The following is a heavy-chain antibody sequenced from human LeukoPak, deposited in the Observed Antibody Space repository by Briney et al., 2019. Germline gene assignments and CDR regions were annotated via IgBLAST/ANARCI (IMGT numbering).Heavy chain of an antibody. CDR3: ARNGYSSGYLVDY. J-gene: IGHJ4*02. CDR1: GRSFSGYY. V-gene: IGHV4-34*01. CDR2: INHSGST. D-gene: IGHD3-22*01. Sequence: SETLSLTCAVYGRSFSGYYWSWIRQPPGKGLERIGEINHSGSTNYNPSLKSRVTISVDTSKNQFSLKLSSVTAADTAVYYCARNGYSSGYLVDYWGQGTLVTVSS.